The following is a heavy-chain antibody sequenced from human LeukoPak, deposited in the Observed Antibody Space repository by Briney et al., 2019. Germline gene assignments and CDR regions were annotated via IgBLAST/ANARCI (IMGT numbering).Heavy chain of an antibody. CDR2: IIPILGIA. CDR3: ARVRVGYCSSTSCWDP. V-gene: IGHV1-69*04. CDR1: GGTFSSYA. D-gene: IGHD2-2*01. Sequence: GASVKVSCKASGGTFSSYAISWVRQAPGQGLEWMGRIIPILGIANYAQKLQGRVTMTTDTSTSTAYMELRSLRSDDTAVYYCARVRVGYCSSTSCWDPWGQATLVTVSS. J-gene: IGHJ5*02.